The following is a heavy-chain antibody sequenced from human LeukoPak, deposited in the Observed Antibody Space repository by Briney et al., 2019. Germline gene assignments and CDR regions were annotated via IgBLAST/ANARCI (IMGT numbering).Heavy chain of an antibody. CDR1: GFSFNSYG. Sequence: GGSLRVSCAASGFSFNSYGMHWVRQAQGKGLEWVGVISDDGRNKNYADSVKGRFTISRDNSKDTLYLQMNSLRDEDTAVYYCAKRPSDYGDYVTYFDHWGQGTLVTGSS. J-gene: IGHJ4*01. D-gene: IGHD4-17*01. V-gene: IGHV3-30*18. CDR2: ISDDGRNK. CDR3: AKRPSDYGDYVTYFDH.